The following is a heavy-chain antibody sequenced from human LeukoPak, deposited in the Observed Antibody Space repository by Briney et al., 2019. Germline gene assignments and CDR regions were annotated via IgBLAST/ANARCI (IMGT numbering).Heavy chain of an antibody. CDR1: GFTVSSNY. CDR3: ARQPDDFSGWNNGQDFFDY. CDR2: IYGGVNT. J-gene: IGHJ4*02. Sequence: GGSLRLSCAASGFTVSSNYMSWVRQAPGKGLEWVSVIYGGVNTVYADSVQGRFTISRDNSKNTLYLQMNSLRAEDTAVHYCARQPDDFSGWNNGQDFFDYWGQGTLVTASS. V-gene: IGHV3-66*04. D-gene: IGHD6-19*01.